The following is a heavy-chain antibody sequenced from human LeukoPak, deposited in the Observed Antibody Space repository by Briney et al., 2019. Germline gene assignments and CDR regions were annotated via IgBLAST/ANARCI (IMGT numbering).Heavy chain of an antibody. CDR2: ISSGDSNM. J-gene: IGHJ4*02. V-gene: IGHV3-48*03. Sequence: GGSLRLSCVASRFTFSSYEMNWVRQAPGKGLEWVSYISSGDSNMYYADSVKGRFTISRDNAKNSLYLQINSLRAEDTAVYYCARGRYCTSNSCSPRGYYFDYWGQGTLVTVSS. D-gene: IGHD2-2*01. CDR1: RFTFSSYE. CDR3: ARGRYCTSNSCSPRGYYFDY.